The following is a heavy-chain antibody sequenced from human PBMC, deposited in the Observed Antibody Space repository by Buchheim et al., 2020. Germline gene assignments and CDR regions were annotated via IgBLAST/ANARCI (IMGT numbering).Heavy chain of an antibody. CDR1: GYTFTVFA. V-gene: IGHV1-3*01. D-gene: IGHD4-17*01. CDR2: INAGNGDT. Sequence: QVQLVQSGAEVKRPGASVKVSCKASGYTFTVFAIHWVRQAPGQGLEWMGWINAGNGDTEYSQKFQGRVTITRDTSTSTVYMELSSLRSEDTAVYYCARDRDYGDYVFDYWGQGTL. CDR3: ARDRDYGDYVFDY. J-gene: IGHJ4*02.